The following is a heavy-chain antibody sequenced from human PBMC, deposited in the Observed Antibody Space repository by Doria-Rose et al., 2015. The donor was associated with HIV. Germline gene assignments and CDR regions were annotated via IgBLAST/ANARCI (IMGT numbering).Heavy chain of an antibody. D-gene: IGHD6-13*01. CDR3: ARDRRITTSSWYFFDY. J-gene: IGHJ4*02. Sequence: WIRQTPGKGLEWISYISSSDSTIYYADSVKGRFTTSRDNAKNSLYLHMNSLRADDTAVYYCARDRRITTSSWYFFDYWGQGTLVIVSS. V-gene: IGHV3-11*04. CDR2: ISSSDSTI.